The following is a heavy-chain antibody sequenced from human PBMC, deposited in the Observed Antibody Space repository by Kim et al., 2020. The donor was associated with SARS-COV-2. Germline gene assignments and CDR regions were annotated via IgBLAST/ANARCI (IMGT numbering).Heavy chain of an antibody. V-gene: IGHV3-48*04. D-gene: IGHD2-15*01. CDR1: GFTFSNYA. CDR3: VVAAAP. J-gene: IGHJ5*02. Sequence: GGSLILSCAASGFTFSNYAMNWVRQAPGKGLEWVSYISSTSSTIDYADSVKGRFTISRENAKTSLYLQMNSLRAEDTAVYYCVVAAAPWGQGTLVTVSS. CDR2: ISSTSSTI.